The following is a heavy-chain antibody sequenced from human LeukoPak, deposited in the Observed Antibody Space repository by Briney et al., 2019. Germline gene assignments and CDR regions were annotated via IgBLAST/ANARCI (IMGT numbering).Heavy chain of an antibody. CDR1: GFTFSSYA. CDR2: ISGSGGST. V-gene: IGHV3-23*01. Sequence: GGSLRLSCAASGFTFSSYAMSWVRQAPGKGLEWVSAISGSGGSTYYADSVKGRFTISRDNSKNTLYLQMNSLRAEDTAVYYCASLFSSRFLGGHIDYWGQGTLVTVSS. CDR3: ASLFSSRFLGGHIDY. J-gene: IGHJ4*02. D-gene: IGHD3-3*01.